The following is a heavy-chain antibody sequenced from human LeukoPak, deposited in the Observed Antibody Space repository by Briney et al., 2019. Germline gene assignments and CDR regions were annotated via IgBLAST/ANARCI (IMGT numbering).Heavy chain of an antibody. J-gene: IGHJ4*02. V-gene: IGHV3-21*01. CDR1: GFTFSSYS. CDR3: ARSLITMVRGVIGGDYFDY. CDR2: ISSSSSYI. D-gene: IGHD3-10*01. Sequence: GGSLRLSCAASGFTFSSYSMNWVRQAPGKGLEWVSSISSSSSYIYYADSVKGRFTISRDNAKNSLYLQMNSLRAEDTAVYYCARSLITMVRGVIGGDYFDYWGQGTLVTVSS.